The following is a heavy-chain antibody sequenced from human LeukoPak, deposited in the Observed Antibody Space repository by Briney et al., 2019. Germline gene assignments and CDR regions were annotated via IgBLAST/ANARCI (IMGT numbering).Heavy chain of an antibody. V-gene: IGHV1-18*01. CDR2: ISAYNGNT. D-gene: IGHD3-22*01. J-gene: IGHJ6*03. CDR3: ARGESTRSSGYGPYYYYYMDV. CDR1: GYTFTSYG. Sequence: ASVKVSCKASGYTFTSYGISWVRQAPGQGLDWMGWISAYNGNTNYAQKLQGRVTMTTDTSTSTAYMELRSLRSDDTAVYYCARGESTRSSGYGPYYYYYMDVWGKGTTVTVSS.